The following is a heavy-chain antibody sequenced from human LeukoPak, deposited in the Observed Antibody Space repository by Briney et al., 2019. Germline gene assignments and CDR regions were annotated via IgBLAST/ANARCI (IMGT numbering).Heavy chain of an antibody. J-gene: IGHJ3*02. D-gene: IGHD1-26*01. Sequence: PSETLSLTCTVSGGSITGYYWSWIRQPPGKRLEWIGYIYYSGSTNYNPSLQSRVTISVDTSRNQFSLKLSSVTAADTAVYYCARMSFSGNYPDAFDIWGQGTMVTASS. CDR1: GGSITGYY. CDR3: ARMSFSGNYPDAFDI. V-gene: IGHV4-59*01. CDR2: IYYSGST.